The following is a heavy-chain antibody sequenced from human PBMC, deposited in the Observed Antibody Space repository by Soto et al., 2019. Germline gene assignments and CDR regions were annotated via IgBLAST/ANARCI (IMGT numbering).Heavy chain of an antibody. V-gene: IGHV3-21*01. J-gene: IGHJ4*02. Sequence: GGSLRLSCAASGFTFSSYSMNWVRQAPGKGLEWVSSISSSSSYIYYADSVKGRFTISRDNAKNSLYLQMNSLRAEDTAVYYCARDSYVYDFWSGYPTRNPFDYWGQGTLVTVSS. CDR2: ISSSSSYI. CDR3: ARDSYVYDFWSGYPTRNPFDY. CDR1: GFTFSSYS. D-gene: IGHD3-3*01.